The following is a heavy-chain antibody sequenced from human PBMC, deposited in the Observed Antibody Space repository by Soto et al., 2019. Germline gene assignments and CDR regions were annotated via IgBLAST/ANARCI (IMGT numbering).Heavy chain of an antibody. Sequence: EVQLLESGGGLVQPGGSLRLSCAASGFTFSSYAMSWVRQAPGKGLEWVSAISGSGGSTYYADSVKGRFTISRDNSKNTLYRQMNSLRAEDTAVYYCAKIREGWHDAFDIWGQGTMVTVSS. D-gene: IGHD1-26*01. CDR2: ISGSGGST. J-gene: IGHJ3*02. CDR1: GFTFSSYA. V-gene: IGHV3-23*01. CDR3: AKIREGWHDAFDI.